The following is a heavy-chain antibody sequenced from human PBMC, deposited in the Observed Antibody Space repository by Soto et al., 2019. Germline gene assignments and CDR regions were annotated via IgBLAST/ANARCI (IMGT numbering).Heavy chain of an antibody. CDR2: ISGSGGST. CDR3: IKALIGYCSGGSCYSAGPG. CDR1: GFTFSSYA. Sequence: GGSLRLSCAASGFTFSSYAMSWVRQAPGKGLEWVSAISGSGGSTYYADSVKGRFTISRDNSKNTLYLQMNSLRAEDTAVYYCIKALIGYCSGGSCYSAGPGWGQGTLVTVSS. V-gene: IGHV3-23*01. D-gene: IGHD2-15*01. J-gene: IGHJ4*02.